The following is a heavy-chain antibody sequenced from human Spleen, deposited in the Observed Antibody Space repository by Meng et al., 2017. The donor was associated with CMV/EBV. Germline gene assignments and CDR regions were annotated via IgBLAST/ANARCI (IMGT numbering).Heavy chain of an antibody. V-gene: IGHV5-51*01. CDR3: ARRLSRGSASRWFDP. Sequence: SGSRFSTSWIAWLRQVPGNGLEWMGVIYAGDSDTTYSPAFQGQVTISVDKSISTAYLQWSRLRASDTAVYYCARRLSRGSASRWFDPWGQGTLVTVSS. CDR2: IYAGDSDT. J-gene: IGHJ5*02. CDR1: GSRFSTSW. D-gene: IGHD1-26*01.